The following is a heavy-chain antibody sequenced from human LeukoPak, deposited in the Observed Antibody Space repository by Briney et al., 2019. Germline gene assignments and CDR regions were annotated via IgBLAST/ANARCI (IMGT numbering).Heavy chain of an antibody. CDR3: ARTAWLQSLFDY. Sequence: PSETLSLTCAVYSGSFSGYYWSWIRQPPGKGLEWIGEISHSGSANYNPSLKSRVTISLDTSKNQFSLKLSSVTAADTAMYYCARTAWLQSLFDYWGQGTLVTVSS. D-gene: IGHD5-24*01. J-gene: IGHJ4*02. CDR2: ISHSGSA. V-gene: IGHV4-34*01. CDR1: SGSFSGYY.